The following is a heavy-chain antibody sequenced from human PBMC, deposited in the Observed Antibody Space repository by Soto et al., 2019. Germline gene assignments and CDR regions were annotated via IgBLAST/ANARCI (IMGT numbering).Heavy chain of an antibody. CDR1: GFTFSSYG. CDR3: ARENRPAVYYYYMDV. Sequence: GGSLRLSCAASGFTFSSYGMHWVRQAPGKGLEWVAVIWYDGSNKYYADSVKGRFTISRDNSKNTLYLQMNSLRAEDTAMYYCARENRPAVYYYYMDVWGKGTTVTVSS. J-gene: IGHJ6*03. D-gene: IGHD6-19*01. V-gene: IGHV3-33*01. CDR2: IWYDGSNK.